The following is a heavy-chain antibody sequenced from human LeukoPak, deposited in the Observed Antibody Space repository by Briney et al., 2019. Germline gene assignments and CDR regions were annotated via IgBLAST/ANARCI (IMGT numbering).Heavy chain of an antibody. Sequence: GGSLRLSCAASGFTFSDSYMSWIRQAPGKGLEWVSYISNNGRYTNYADSVKGRFTISRDNAKNSLYLQMNSLRADDTAVYYCARACTGGSCLSGKDVFDIWGQGTMVTVSS. CDR1: GFTFSDSY. D-gene: IGHD2-15*01. CDR2: ISNNGRYT. J-gene: IGHJ3*02. V-gene: IGHV3-11*06. CDR3: ARACTGGSCLSGKDVFDI.